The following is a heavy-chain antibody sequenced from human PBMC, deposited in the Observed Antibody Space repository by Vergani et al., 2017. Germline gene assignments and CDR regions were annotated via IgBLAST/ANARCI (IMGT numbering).Heavy chain of an antibody. CDR1: GYTFTSYG. J-gene: IGHJ5*02. CDR2: ISAYNGNT. Sequence: QVQLVQSGAEVKKPGASVKVSCKASGYTFTSYGISWVRQAPGQGLEWMGWISAYNGNTKYAQKLQGRVTMTTDTSTSTAYMELSSLRSEDTAVYYCARAISCSGGSCYSRWFDPWGQGTLVTVSS. V-gene: IGHV1-18*04. CDR3: ARAISCSGGSCYSRWFDP. D-gene: IGHD2-15*01.